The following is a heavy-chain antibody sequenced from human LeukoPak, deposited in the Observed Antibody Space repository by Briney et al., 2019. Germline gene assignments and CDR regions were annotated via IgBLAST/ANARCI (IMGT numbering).Heavy chain of an antibody. Sequence: GGSLRLSCAASGFTFSSYSMNWVRQAPGKGPEWVSSISSSSTYIYYADSVKGRFTISRDNAKNSLYLQMNSLRAEDTAVYYCARWRSTSGDQDCDCWGQGTLVSVSS. CDR1: GFTFSSYS. V-gene: IGHV3-21*01. CDR3: ARWRSTSGDQDCDC. J-gene: IGHJ4*02. D-gene: IGHD2-2*01. CDR2: ISSSSTYI.